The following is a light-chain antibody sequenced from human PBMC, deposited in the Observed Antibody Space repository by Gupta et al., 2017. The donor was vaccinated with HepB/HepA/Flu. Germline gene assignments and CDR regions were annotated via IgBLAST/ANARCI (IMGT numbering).Light chain of an antibody. Sequence: IVMTQSPLSLAVTPGEPASISCRSSQTLLHRDGYHFLNWHVQKPGQSPHLLIYVASSRASGVPDRFNGSWSGTDFTLFISRVEAEDVGIYFCMQTLDTPYTFGQGTKLEI. CDR3: MQTLDTPYT. CDR2: VAS. J-gene: IGKJ2*01. CDR1: QTLLHRDGYHF. V-gene: IGKV2-28*01.